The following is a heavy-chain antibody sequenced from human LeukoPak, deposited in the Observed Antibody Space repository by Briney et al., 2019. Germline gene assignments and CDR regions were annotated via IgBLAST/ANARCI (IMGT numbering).Heavy chain of an antibody. V-gene: IGHV4-59*01. Sequence: SEPLSLTCTVSGVSISPYYWSWMRPPPGKGLEWIGYIYYSGSTNYNPSLKSRITISVDTSKNQFSLKLSSVTAADTAVYYCARAAGGDYWGQGTLVTVSS. CDR1: GVSISPYY. D-gene: IGHD6-13*01. CDR3: ARAAGGDY. J-gene: IGHJ4*02. CDR2: IYYSGST.